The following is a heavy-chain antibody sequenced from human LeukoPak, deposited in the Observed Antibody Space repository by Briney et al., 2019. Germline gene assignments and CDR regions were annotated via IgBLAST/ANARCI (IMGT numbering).Heavy chain of an antibody. CDR1: GGSISSYY. J-gene: IGHJ4*02. CDR2: IYYSGST. V-gene: IGHV4-59*01. Sequence: SETLSLTCTVSGGSISSYYWSWIRQPPGKGLEWIGYIYYSGSTNYNPSLKSRVTISVDTSKNQFSLKLSSVTAADTAVYYCARLSLKVLEWSPIKGKETHYFDSWGQGTLVTVSS. CDR3: ARLSLKVLEWSPIKGKETHYFDS. D-gene: IGHD3-3*01.